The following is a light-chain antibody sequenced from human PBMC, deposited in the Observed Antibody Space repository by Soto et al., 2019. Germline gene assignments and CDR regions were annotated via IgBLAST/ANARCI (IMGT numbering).Light chain of an antibody. J-gene: IGKJ1*01. CDR3: QQYGSSPWT. Sequence: EIVLTQSPGTLSLSPGERATLSCRASQSVTSTHLAWYQQKPGQAPRLLIYAASSRATGIPDRFSGSGSGTGFTLIISRLEPEDFAVYYCQQYGSSPWTFGQGTKVEIK. CDR1: QSVTSTH. V-gene: IGKV3-20*01. CDR2: AAS.